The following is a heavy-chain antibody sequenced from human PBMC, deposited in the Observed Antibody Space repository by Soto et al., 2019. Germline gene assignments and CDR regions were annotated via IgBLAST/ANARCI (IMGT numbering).Heavy chain of an antibody. Sequence: GGSLRLSCAASGFTFSSYAMHWVRQAPGKGLEWVVVISYDGSNKYYADSVKGRFTISRDNSKNTLYLQMNSLRAEDTAVYYCARDDSGYEDYWPQGSLVTFTS. CDR2: ISYDGSNK. D-gene: IGHD5-12*01. CDR1: GFTFSSYA. CDR3: ARDDSGYEDY. J-gene: IGHJ4*02. V-gene: IGHV3-30-3*01.